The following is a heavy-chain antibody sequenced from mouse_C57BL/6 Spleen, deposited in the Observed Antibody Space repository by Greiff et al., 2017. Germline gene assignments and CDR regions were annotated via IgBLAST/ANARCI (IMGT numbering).Heavy chain of an antibody. Sequence: DVKLVESGGGLVKPGGSLKLSCAASGFTFSSYAMSWVRQTPEKSLEWVATISDGGGYTYYPDNVKGRFTISRDNAMNNLYLQMSHLTSEDTAMYYCARDGYYGGSYDYWGQGTTLTVSS. CDR3: ARDGYYGGSYDY. V-gene: IGHV5-4*01. CDR2: ISDGGGYT. J-gene: IGHJ2*01. D-gene: IGHD1-1*01. CDR1: GFTFSSYA.